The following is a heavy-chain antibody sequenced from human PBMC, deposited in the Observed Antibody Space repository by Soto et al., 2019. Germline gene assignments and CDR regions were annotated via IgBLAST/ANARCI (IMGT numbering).Heavy chain of an antibody. J-gene: IGHJ5*02. CDR1: GGSFSGYY. D-gene: IGHD3-10*01. CDR3: ARAIMVRGVKGLNWFDP. CDR2: INHSGST. V-gene: IGHV4-34*01. Sequence: PSETLSLTCAVYGGSFSGYYWSWIRQPPGKGLEWIGEINHSGSTNYNPSLKSLVTISVDTSKNQFSLKLSSVTAADTAVYYCARAIMVRGVKGLNWFDPWGQGTLVTVSS.